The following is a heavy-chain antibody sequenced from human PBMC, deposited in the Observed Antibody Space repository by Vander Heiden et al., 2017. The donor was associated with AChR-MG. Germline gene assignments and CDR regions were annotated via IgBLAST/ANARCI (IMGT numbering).Heavy chain of an antibody. D-gene: IGHD4-17*01. CDR2: ISDDGSSK. CDR3: ARDRLTATTSFDY. V-gene: IGHV3-30-3*01. Sequence: QAQLAASGGGAVQPGTSLRLARLPPRFAFMRFAVHWVRQAPGRGLEWVAVISDDGSSKYYADSVKGRCTISRDNSKKAVDLQMNSLRAEDSAVYYCARDRLTATTSFDYWGQGTLVTVSS. J-gene: IGHJ4*02. CDR1: RFAFMRFA.